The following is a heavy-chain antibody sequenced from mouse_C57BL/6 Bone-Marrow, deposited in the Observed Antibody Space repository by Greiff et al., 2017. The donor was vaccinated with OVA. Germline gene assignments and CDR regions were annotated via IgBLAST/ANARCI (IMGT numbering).Heavy chain of an antibody. J-gene: IGHJ2*01. V-gene: IGHV1-4*01. D-gene: IGHD4-1*01. CDR2: INPSSGYT. CDR3: ARGGTLDY. Sequence: LEESGAELARPGASVKMSCKASGYTFTSYTMHWVKQRPGQGLEWIGYINPSSGYTKYNQKFKDKATLTADKSSSTAYMQLSSLTSEDSAVYYCARGGTLDYWGQGTTLTVSS. CDR1: GYTFTSYT.